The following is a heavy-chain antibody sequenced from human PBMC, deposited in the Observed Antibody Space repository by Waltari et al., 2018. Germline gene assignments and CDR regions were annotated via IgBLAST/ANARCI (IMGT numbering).Heavy chain of an antibody. CDR1: YS. Sequence: YSMNWVRQAPGKGLEWISYITGSSRTIYYTDSVKGRFTVSRDNAKNSLFLQMSSLRVEDTAVYYCARPVAAAGNYGMDVWGQGTTVTVSS. CDR2: ITGSSRTI. V-gene: IGHV3-48*04. D-gene: IGHD6-13*01. J-gene: IGHJ6*02. CDR3: ARPVAAAGNYGMDV.